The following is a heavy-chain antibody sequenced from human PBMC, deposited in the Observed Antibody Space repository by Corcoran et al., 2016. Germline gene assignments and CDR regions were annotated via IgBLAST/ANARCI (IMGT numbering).Heavy chain of an antibody. CDR2: INHSGST. CDR3: ARPGSGWGAFDI. Sequence: QVQLQQWGAGLLKPSETLSLTCAVYGGSFSGYYWSWIRQPPGKGLEWIGEINHSGSTNYNPPLRSRVNISVDTSKNKFSLKLSSVTAADTAVYDWARPGSGWGAFDIGGQGTMVTVSS. J-gene: IGHJ3*02. V-gene: IGHV4-34*01. D-gene: IGHD6-19*01. CDR1: GGSFSGYY.